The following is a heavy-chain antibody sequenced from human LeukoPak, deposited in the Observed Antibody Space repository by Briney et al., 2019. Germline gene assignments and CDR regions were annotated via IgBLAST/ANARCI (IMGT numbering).Heavy chain of an antibody. D-gene: IGHD4-11*01. Sequence: SGGSLRLSCAASGFTFSSYAMSWVRQAPGKGLEWVSAISGSGGSTYYADSVKGRFTISRDNCKNTLYLQMNSLRAEDTAVYYCATHYSNYLSYFDYWGQGTLVTVSS. J-gene: IGHJ4*02. CDR3: ATHYSNYLSYFDY. CDR2: ISGSGGST. CDR1: GFTFSSYA. V-gene: IGHV3-23*01.